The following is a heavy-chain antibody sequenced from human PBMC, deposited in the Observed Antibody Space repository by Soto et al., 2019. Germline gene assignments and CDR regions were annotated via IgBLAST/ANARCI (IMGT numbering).Heavy chain of an antibody. CDR2: IHYSGST. CDR1: GDSISSGGYY. CDR3: ASPRKGGWTCDH. Sequence: QVQLQESGPGLVKPSQTLSLTCTVSGDSISSGGYYWSWVRQHPGKVLEWIGYIHYSGSTYSTPSLKSRLTISIDTSENQFSLNLNSVSAADTAVDYCASPRKGGWTCDHWGQGILVTFSS. D-gene: IGHD6-19*01. V-gene: IGHV4-31*03. J-gene: IGHJ4*02.